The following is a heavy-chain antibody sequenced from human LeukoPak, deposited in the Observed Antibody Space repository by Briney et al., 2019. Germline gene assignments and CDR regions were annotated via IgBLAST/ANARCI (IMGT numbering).Heavy chain of an antibody. Sequence: PGRSLRLSCAASGFTFDDYAMHWVRQAPGKGLEWVSGISWNSGSIGYADSVKGRFTISRDNAKNSLYLQMNSLRAEDTALYYCAKASQYSLSSNWFDPWGQGTLVTVPS. V-gene: IGHV3-9*01. D-gene: IGHD5-18*01. J-gene: IGHJ5*02. CDR2: ISWNSGSI. CDR1: GFTFDDYA. CDR3: AKASQYSLSSNWFDP.